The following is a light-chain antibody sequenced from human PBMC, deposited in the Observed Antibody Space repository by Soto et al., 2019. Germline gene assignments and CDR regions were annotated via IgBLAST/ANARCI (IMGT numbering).Light chain of an antibody. V-gene: IGKV3-11*01. CDR2: DAT. CDR1: QSVGSY. Sequence: EIVLTQSPGTLSLSPGERAILSYRASQSVGSYLAWLQQVPGQAPRLLIYDATNRANGIPAKFRGSGSGTDFTLTISSLEPEDFALYFCLQRASWPHTFGPGTKVEIK. J-gene: IGKJ3*01. CDR3: LQRASWPHT.